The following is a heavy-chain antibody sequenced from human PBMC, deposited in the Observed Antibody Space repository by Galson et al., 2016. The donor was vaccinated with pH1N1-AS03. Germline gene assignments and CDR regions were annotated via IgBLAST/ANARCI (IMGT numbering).Heavy chain of an antibody. CDR2: IDSDDDK. J-gene: IGHJ4*02. D-gene: IGHD6-13*01. CDR3: ARVWGAAAGYFDY. CDR1: GFSLTSPGVC. V-gene: IGHV2-70*20. Sequence: PALVKPTQTLTLTCSLSGFSLTSPGVCVTWVRQPPGKALEWLATIDSDDDKYYTTSLKTRLTISKDTSKNQVVLTMTNMDPVDTATYYCARVWGAAAGYFDYWGPGNLVFVSS.